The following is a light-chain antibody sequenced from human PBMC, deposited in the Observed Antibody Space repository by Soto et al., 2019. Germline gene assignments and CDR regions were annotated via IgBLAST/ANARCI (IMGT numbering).Light chain of an antibody. CDR2: GAS. Sequence: EIVLTQSPGTLSLSPGERATLSCRASQSVSSSYLAWYQQKPGQAPRLLIYGASGRPTGIPDRFSGSGSGTDFTLTISRLEPEDFAVYYCQQYGSSPGYTFGEGTKLEIK. V-gene: IGKV3-20*01. J-gene: IGKJ2*01. CDR3: QQYGSSPGYT. CDR1: QSVSSSY.